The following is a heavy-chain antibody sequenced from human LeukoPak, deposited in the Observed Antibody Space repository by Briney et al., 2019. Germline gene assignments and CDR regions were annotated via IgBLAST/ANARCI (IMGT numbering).Heavy chain of an antibody. J-gene: IGHJ3*02. CDR1: GGSISSYY. V-gene: IGHV4-59*01. Sequence: KPSETLSLTCTVSGGSISSYYWSWIRQPPGKGLEWTGYIYYSGSTNYNPSLKSRVTISVDTSKNQFSLKLSSVTAADTAVYYCARGQLWAFDIWGQGTMVTVSS. D-gene: IGHD6-13*01. CDR2: IYYSGST. CDR3: ARGQLWAFDI.